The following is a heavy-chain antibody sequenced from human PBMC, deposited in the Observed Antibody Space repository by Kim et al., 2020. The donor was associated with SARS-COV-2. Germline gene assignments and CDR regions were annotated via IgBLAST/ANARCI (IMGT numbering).Heavy chain of an antibody. CDR3: ATTREPARGGNCSSTSCYFWSNWFDP. V-gene: IGHV4-61*02. CDR1: GGSISSGSYY. Sequence: SETLSLTCTVSGGSISSGSYYWSWIRQPAGKGLEWIGRIYTSGSTNYNPSLKSRVTISVDTSKNQFSLKLSSVTAADTAVYYCATTREPARGGNCSSTSCYFWSNWFDPWGQGTLVTVSS. J-gene: IGHJ5*02. CDR2: IYTSGST. D-gene: IGHD2-2*01.